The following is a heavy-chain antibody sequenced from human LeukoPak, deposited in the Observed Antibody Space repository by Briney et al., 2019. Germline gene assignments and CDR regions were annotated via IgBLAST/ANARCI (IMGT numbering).Heavy chain of an antibody. J-gene: IGHJ4*02. CDR2: IYYIGTT. Sequence: PSETLSLTCTVSGDSISGHYWSWIRQPPGKGLEWIGYIYYIGTTNYNPSLKSRVTISLDTSKNQVSLKLSSVTAADTAMYYCARASYSDSWYADYWGQGTLVTVSS. CDR1: GDSISGHY. D-gene: IGHD6-13*01. CDR3: ARASYSDSWYADY. V-gene: IGHV4-59*11.